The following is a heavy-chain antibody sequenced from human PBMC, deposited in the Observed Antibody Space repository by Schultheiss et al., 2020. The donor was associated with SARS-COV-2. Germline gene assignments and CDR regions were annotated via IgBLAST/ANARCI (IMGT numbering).Heavy chain of an antibody. D-gene: IGHD6-13*01. Sequence: GGSLRLSCAASGFTFSSYGMHWVRQAPGKGLEWVAVIWYDGSNKYYADSVKGRFTISRDNAKNSLYLQMNSLRAEDTALYHCARDFQQLGHFDYWGQGTLVTVSS. J-gene: IGHJ4*02. CDR3: ARDFQQLGHFDY. CDR2: IWYDGSNK. CDR1: GFTFSSYG. V-gene: IGHV3-33*01.